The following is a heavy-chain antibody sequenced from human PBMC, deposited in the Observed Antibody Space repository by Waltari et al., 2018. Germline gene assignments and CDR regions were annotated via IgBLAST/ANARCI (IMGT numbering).Heavy chain of an antibody. V-gene: IGHV4-59*01. CDR3: ARDIQDYPGHYFDS. CDR1: GGSIRHYC. CDR2: VCYTGST. Sequence: QVQLQESGPGLVKPSETLSLTCTVPGGSIRHYCWSWLRQPPGKGLDFIGYVCYTGSTNYNPSLKSRVTISVDTSKNQFSLKLKSVTTADTAVYYCARDIQDYPGHYFDSWGQGTLVTVSS. D-gene: IGHD3-16*01. J-gene: IGHJ4*02.